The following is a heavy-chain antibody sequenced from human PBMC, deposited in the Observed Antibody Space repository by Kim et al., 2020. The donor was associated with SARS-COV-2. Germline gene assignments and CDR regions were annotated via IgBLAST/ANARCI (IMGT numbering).Heavy chain of an antibody. Sequence: ASVKVSCKASGYTFTRYGISWVRQAPGQGLEWMGWISAYNGNTNYAQKLQGRVTMTTDTSTSTAYMELRSLRSDDTAVYYCARDTYSSSWYVTSHYYGMDVWGQGTTVTVSS. D-gene: IGHD6-13*01. V-gene: IGHV1-18*01. CDR3: ARDTYSSSWYVTSHYYGMDV. CDR2: ISAYNGNT. J-gene: IGHJ6*02. CDR1: GYTFTRYG.